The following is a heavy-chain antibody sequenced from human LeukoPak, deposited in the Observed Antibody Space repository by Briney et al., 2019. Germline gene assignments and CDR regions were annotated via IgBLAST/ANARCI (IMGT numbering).Heavy chain of an antibody. CDR1: GGSISSYY. Sequence: SETLSLTCTVSGGSISSYYWSWIRQPPGKGLGWIGYISYSGGTNYNPSLKSRVTISVDTSKNQFSLKPNSVTAADTAVYYCARLTGQQLVQDYYMDVWGKGTTVTVSS. J-gene: IGHJ6*03. D-gene: IGHD6-13*01. V-gene: IGHV4-59*08. CDR3: ARLTGQQLVQDYYMDV. CDR2: ISYSGGT.